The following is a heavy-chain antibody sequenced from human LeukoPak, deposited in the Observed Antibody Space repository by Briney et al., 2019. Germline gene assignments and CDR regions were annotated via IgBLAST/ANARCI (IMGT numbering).Heavy chain of an antibody. CDR2: IYYSGST. J-gene: IGHJ3*02. CDR3: ARPLSGSSSWHGDAFDI. D-gene: IGHD6-13*01. CDR1: GGSISSSTYY. V-gene: IGHV4-39*01. Sequence: SETLSLTCTVSGGSISSSTYYWGWIRQPPGRGLEWIGSIYYSGSTYYNASLKSRVTISADTSKNQFSLKLSSVTAADTAVYYCARPLSGSSSWHGDAFDIWGQGTMVTVSS.